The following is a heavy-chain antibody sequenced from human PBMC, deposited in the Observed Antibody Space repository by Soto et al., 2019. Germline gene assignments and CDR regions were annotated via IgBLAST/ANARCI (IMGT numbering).Heavy chain of an antibody. Sequence: PSETLSLTCTVSGGSISSGGYYWSWIRHHPGKGLEWIGYIYYSGATYYNPSLKGRVTISVDTSKNQFSLKLSSVTAADTAVYYCARGGLGYCSGGSCYSAELSRYYYGMDVWGQGTLVTVSS. V-gene: IGHV4-31*03. CDR1: GGSISSGGYY. D-gene: IGHD2-15*01. CDR2: IYYSGAT. CDR3: ARGGLGYCSGGSCYSAELSRYYYGMDV. J-gene: IGHJ6*02.